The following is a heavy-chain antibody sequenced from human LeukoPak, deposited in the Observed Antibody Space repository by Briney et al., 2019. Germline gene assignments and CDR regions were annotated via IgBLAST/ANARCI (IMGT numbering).Heavy chain of an antibody. CDR3: ARHRIYGAFDP. Sequence: SETLSLTCTVSGGSISSSSYYWGWIRQPPGKGLEWIGSIYYSGSTYYNPSLKSRVTISVDTSKNQFSLKLSSVTAADTAVYYCARHRIYGAFDPWGQGTLVTVSS. CDR2: IYYSGST. D-gene: IGHD4/OR15-4a*01. J-gene: IGHJ5*02. V-gene: IGHV4-39*01. CDR1: GGSISSSSYY.